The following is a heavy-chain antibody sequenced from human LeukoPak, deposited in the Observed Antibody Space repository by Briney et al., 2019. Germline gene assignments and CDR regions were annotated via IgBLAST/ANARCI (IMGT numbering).Heavy chain of an antibody. Sequence: SVKVSCKASGGTFSSYAISWVRQAPGQGLEWMGGIIPILGTANCAQKFQGRVTITTDESTSTAYMELSSLRSEDTAVYYCAREVDIAAQSWGQETLVTVSS. CDR2: IIPILGTA. D-gene: IGHD6-6*01. J-gene: IGHJ4*02. CDR3: AREVDIAAQS. V-gene: IGHV1-69*05. CDR1: GGTFSSYA.